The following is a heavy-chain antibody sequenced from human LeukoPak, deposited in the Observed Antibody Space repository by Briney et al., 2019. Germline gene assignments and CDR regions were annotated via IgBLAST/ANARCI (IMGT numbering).Heavy chain of an antibody. CDR2: IKSKTDAGTT. Sequence: GGSLTLSCAASGFTFSNAYMNWVRQAPGKGLEWVGRIKSKTDAGTTDYAAPVKGRFTISRDDSKDTLYLQMNSLKTEDTAVYYCSTASHQYCSSTTCWGQGTLVTVSS. CDR3: STASHQYCSSTTC. D-gene: IGHD2-2*01. CDR1: GFTFSNAY. V-gene: IGHV3-15*01. J-gene: IGHJ4*02.